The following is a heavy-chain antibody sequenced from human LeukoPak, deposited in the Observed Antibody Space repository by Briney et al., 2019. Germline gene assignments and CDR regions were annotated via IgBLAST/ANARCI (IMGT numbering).Heavy chain of an antibody. CDR2: IYSGGST. D-gene: IGHD3-9*01. J-gene: IGHJ4*02. CDR1: GFTVSSNY. V-gene: IGHV3-53*01. CDR3: ARDAPEYDILTGYPLDY. Sequence: GGSLRLSCAASGFTVSSNYMSWVRQAPGKGLEWVSVIYSGGSTYYADSVKGRFTISRDNSKNTLYLQMDSLRAEDTAVYYCARDAPEYDILTGYPLDYWGQGTLVTVSS.